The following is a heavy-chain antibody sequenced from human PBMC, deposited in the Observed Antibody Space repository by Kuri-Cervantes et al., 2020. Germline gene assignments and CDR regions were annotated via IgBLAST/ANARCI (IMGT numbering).Heavy chain of an antibody. CDR1: GYTFTSYA. CDR2: INAGNGNT. CDR3: ARDYYGSDSYIGIWFDP. J-gene: IGHJ5*02. V-gene: IGHV1-3*01. Sequence: ASVKVSCKASGYTFTSYAMHWVRQAPGQRLEWMGWINAGNGNTKYSQKFQGRVTITRDTSASTAYMELCSLRSDDTAVYYCARDYYGSDSYIGIWFDPWGQGTLVTVSS. D-gene: IGHD3-10*01.